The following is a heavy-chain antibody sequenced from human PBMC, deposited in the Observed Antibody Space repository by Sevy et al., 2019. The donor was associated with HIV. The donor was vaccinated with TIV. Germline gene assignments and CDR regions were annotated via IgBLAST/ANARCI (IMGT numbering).Heavy chain of an antibody. D-gene: IGHD6-13*01. V-gene: IGHV3-7*01. CDR3: GRVIGAAGSY. J-gene: IGHJ4*02. CDR2: IKEDGSVK. Sequence: GGSLRLSCEASGFTFSSYWMSWVRQAPGKGLEWVANIKEDGSVKYYVESVKGRFTISRDNAKNSVYLQMNSLRAEDAALYYCGRVIGAAGSYWGLGTLVTVSS. CDR1: GFTFSSYW.